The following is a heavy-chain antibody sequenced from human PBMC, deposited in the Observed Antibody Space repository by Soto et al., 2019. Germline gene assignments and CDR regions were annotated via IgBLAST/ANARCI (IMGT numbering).Heavy chain of an antibody. D-gene: IGHD5-12*01. CDR1: GFTFSSYG. Sequence: GGSLRLSCAASGFTFSSYGMHWVRQAPGKGLEWVAVIWYDGSNKYYADSVKGRFTISRDNSKNTLYLQMNSLRAEDTAVYYCARENVDAYYMDVWGKGTTVTVSS. CDR2: IWYDGSNK. J-gene: IGHJ6*03. V-gene: IGHV3-33*01. CDR3: ARENVDAYYMDV.